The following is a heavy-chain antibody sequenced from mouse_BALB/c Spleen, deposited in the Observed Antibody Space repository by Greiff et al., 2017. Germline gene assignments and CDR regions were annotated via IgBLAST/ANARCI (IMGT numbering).Heavy chain of an antibody. V-gene: IGHV5-4*02. Sequence: DVKLVESGGGLVKPGGSLKLSCAASGFTFSDYYMYWVRQTPEKRLEWVATISDGGSYTYYPDSVKGRFTISRDNAKNNLYLQMSSLKSEETAMYYCARGNDYDGGGNFDYWGQGTTLTVSA. CDR1: GFTFSDYY. CDR2: ISDGGSYT. J-gene: IGHJ2*01. CDR3: ARGNDYDGGGNFDY. D-gene: IGHD2-4*01.